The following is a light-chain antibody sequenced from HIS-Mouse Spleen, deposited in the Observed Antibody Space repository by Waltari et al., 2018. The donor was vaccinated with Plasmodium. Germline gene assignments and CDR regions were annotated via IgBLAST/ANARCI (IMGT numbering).Light chain of an antibody. V-gene: IGLV2-8*01. CDR1: SSDVGGYNY. CDR3: SSYAGSNNLV. Sequence: QSALTQPPSASGSPGQSVTISCTGTSSDVGGYNYVSWYQQHPGQAPKLMIYEVSKRPSGFPDRFSGAKSGNTASLTVSGLQAEDEADYYCSSYAGSNNLVFGGGTKLTVL. CDR2: EVS. J-gene: IGLJ2*01.